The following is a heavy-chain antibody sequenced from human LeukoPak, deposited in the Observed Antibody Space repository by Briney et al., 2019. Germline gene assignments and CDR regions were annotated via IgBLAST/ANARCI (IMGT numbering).Heavy chain of an antibody. CDR1: GFTFSTYN. Sequence: GGTLRLSCAASGFTFSTYNMNWVRQARGKGLEWISYINADSSTIQCADSVRGRFTTSRDNAKNSLYLQMNSLRAEDTAVYYCVRDNSRGQSLGVIYWGQGSLVTVSS. D-gene: IGHD6-19*01. J-gene: IGHJ4*02. CDR3: VRDNSRGQSLGVIY. CDR2: INADSSTI. V-gene: IGHV3-48*01.